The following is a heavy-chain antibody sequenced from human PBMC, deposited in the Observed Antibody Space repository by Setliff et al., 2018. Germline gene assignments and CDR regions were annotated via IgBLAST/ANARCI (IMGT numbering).Heavy chain of an antibody. CDR2: IHPGGGSS. CDR3: ARGGLAAANKKGVFEY. J-gene: IGHJ4*02. V-gene: IGHV1-46*01. CDR1: GYSLSSYY. Sequence: ASVKVSCKASGYSLSSYYMHWVRQAPGQGPEWMGIIHPGGGSSSSVQKFQGRVTMTRDTSTSTVYMELSSLTSEDTAIYYCARGGLAAANKKGVFEYWGQGTLVTVSS. D-gene: IGHD6-13*01.